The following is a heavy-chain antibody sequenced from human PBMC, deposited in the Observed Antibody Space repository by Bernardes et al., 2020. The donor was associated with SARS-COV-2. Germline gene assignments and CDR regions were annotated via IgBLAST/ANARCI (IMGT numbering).Heavy chain of an antibody. CDR1: GFSFDDYA. CDR3: AKGYRYCYFGIDV. J-gene: IGHJ6*02. V-gene: IGHV3-9*01. Sequence: GGSLRLSCAASGFSFDDYAMHWVRQAPGKGLEWVSCIRWNGGSIEYADSVRGRFSISRDNAKSSVYLQMNSLRPDDTALYYCAKGYRYCYFGIDVWGQGTKVVVSS. CDR2: IRWNGGSI. D-gene: IGHD3-16*02.